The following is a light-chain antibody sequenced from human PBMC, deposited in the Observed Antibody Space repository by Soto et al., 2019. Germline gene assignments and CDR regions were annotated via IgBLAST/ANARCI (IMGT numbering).Light chain of an antibody. J-gene: IGKJ5*01. V-gene: IGKV2-30*02. CDR2: KVS. CDR1: QSLVHSDGIAY. Sequence: DVVMTQSPLSLPVTVGQPAPISFMSNQSLVHSDGIAYFSWFQQRPGRSPRRLIYKVSNRDSGVPARFSGSGSGTDFALKISRVEAEDVGVYYCMQGTHWPITFGQGTRLEIK. CDR3: MQGTHWPIT.